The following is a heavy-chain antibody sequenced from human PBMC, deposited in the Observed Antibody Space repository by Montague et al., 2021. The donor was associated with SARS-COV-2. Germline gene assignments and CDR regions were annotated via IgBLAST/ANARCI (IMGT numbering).Heavy chain of an antibody. CDR2: INHSGGA. Sequence: SETLSLTCTVHRGSFSGYYWTWIRQPPGKGLEWIGEINHSGGANYNPSLKSRVTISVDTSKNHFSLKLRSVTAADTAIYYCARGYCSSTTCYRSIHYWGQGTMVTVSS. D-gene: IGHD2-2*01. V-gene: IGHV4-34*01. CDR3: ARGYCSSTTCYRSIHY. CDR1: RGSFSGYY. J-gene: IGHJ4*02.